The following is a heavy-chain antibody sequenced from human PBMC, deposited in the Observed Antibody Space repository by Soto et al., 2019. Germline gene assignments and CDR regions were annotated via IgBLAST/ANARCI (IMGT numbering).Heavy chain of an antibody. CDR3: ARWVGASNWFDP. Sequence: ASVKVSCKTSGYTFTGYHIQWVRQAPGQGLEWMGWINTNTGDTNYAQKFQGWVTMTRDTSINTAYVQVSRLTSDDTAVYYCARWVGASNWFDPCGQGTLVTVSS. J-gene: IGHJ5*02. V-gene: IGHV1-2*04. CDR1: GYTFTGYH. CDR2: INTNTGDT. D-gene: IGHD1-26*01.